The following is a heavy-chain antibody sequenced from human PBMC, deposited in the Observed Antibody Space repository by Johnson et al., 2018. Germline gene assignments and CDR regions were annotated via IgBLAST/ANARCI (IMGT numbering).Heavy chain of an antibody. CDR1: RFTFSTYG. CDR3: AGKYDYSKRCYDFEMDG. D-gene: IGHD4-11*01. V-gene: IGHV3-30*03. Sequence: VQLLETGGGVVQPGRTLRLSCAASRFTFSTYGMHWVRPAPGKGLEWVAVLSYDGNNKYYVDAVKGRFIISRDNSKNTLYLQMNNRRAEDTAVHFCAGKYDYSKRCYDFEMDGWGQGTAVTVSS. J-gene: IGHJ6*02. CDR2: LSYDGNNK.